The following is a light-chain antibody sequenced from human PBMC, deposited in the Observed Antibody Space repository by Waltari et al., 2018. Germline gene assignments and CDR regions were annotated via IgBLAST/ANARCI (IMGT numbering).Light chain of an antibody. J-gene: IGKJ1*01. V-gene: IGKV2-28*01. CDR1: QSLLHSNGYNY. CDR2: LGY. Sequence: IVMPQSPLSLPVTPGEPASVACRSSQSLLHSNGYNYLDWYLQKPGQSPQLLIYLGYNRASGVPDRFSGSGSGTDFTLKISRVEAEDVGVYYCMQALQTPRTFGQGTKVEIK. CDR3: MQALQTPRT.